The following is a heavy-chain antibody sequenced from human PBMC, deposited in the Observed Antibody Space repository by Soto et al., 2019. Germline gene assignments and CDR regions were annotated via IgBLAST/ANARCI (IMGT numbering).Heavy chain of an antibody. CDR2: INPDNGNT. J-gene: IGHJ5*02. V-gene: IGHV1-3*01. CDR3: ARGIATGQLDP. CDR1: GYTFTRYT. D-gene: IGHD2-15*01. Sequence: ASVKVSCKASGYTFTRYTMNWVRQAPGQRLEWMGWINPDNGNTKSSQKFQDRVTITRDTSASTAYMDLSSLRSEDTAVYYCARGIATGQLDPWGQGTLVTVSS.